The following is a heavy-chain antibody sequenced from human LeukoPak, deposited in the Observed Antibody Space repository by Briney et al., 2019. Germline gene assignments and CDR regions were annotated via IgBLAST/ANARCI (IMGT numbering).Heavy chain of an antibody. V-gene: IGHV4-59*08. CDR2: IYYSGST. CDR1: GGSISSYY. D-gene: IGHD3-10*01. CDR3: ARHVYGSGQYNWFGP. Sequence: SETLSLTCTVSGGSISSYYWSWIRQPPGKGLEWIGYIYYSGSTNYNPPLKSRVTISVDTSKNQFSLKLSSVTAADTAVYYCARHVYGSGQYNWFGPWGQGTLVTVSS. J-gene: IGHJ5*02.